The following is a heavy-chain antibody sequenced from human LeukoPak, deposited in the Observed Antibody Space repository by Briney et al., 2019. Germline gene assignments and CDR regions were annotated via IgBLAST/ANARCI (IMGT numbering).Heavy chain of an antibody. V-gene: IGHV1-2*06. Sequence: ASVKVSCKASGYTFTGYYMHWVRQAPGKGLEWMGRINPNSGGTNYAQKFQGRVTMTRDKSISTAYMELSRLRSDDTAVYYCASAWSTRGYSGYDWRYYFDYWGQGTLVTVSS. CDR1: GYTFTGYY. CDR2: INPNSGGT. D-gene: IGHD5-12*01. CDR3: ASAWSTRGYSGYDWRYYFDY. J-gene: IGHJ4*02.